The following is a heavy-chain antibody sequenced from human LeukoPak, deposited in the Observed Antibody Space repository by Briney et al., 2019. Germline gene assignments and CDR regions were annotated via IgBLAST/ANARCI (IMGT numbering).Heavy chain of an antibody. D-gene: IGHD4-23*01. CDR1: GFTFSDHY. J-gene: IGHJ4*02. CDR2: IYYSGST. CDR3: ARDQGPLSSVGFDY. V-gene: IGHV4-31*02. Sequence: LRLSCAASGFTFSDHYMDWVRQAPGKGLEWVGYIYYSGSTYYNPSLKSRVTISVDTSKNQFSLKLSSVTAADTAVYYCARDQGPLSSVGFDYWGQGTLVTVSS.